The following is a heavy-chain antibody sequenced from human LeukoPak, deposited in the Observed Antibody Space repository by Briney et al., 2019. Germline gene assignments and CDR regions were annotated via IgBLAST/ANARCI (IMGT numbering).Heavy chain of an antibody. CDR2: ISSRSYYI. CDR3: ARGTDSGDSPNAVDI. D-gene: IGHD4-17*01. Sequence: GGSLRLSCVASGFTFSTYSINWVRQAPGKGLEWVSFISSRSYYIYYADSVRGRFTISRDNAKNSLFLQMNSLRAEDTAVYYCARGTDSGDSPNAVDIWGQGTMVTVSS. CDR1: GFTFSTYS. V-gene: IGHV3-21*01. J-gene: IGHJ3*02.